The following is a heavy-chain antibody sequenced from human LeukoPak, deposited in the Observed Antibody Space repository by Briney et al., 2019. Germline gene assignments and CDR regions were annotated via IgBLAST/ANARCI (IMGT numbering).Heavy chain of an antibody. CDR3: ARARPWDSSRSYYFGMDV. D-gene: IGHD3-22*01. CDR2: IPGSGGAT. J-gene: IGHJ6*02. Sequence: GSLRLSCEASGFTFSSYAIRWVRQAPGTGLEWVSSIPGSGGATYYADSVRGRFSISRDSSKNTVYLQMNSLRDEDTAVYYCARARPWDSSRSYYFGMDVWGHGTPVTVSS. CDR1: GFTFSSYA. V-gene: IGHV3-23*01.